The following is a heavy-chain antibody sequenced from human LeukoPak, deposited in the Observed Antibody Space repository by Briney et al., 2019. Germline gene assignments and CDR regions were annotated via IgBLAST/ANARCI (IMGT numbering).Heavy chain of an antibody. Sequence: ASVKVSCKASGYTFTSYDINWVRQATGQGLEWMGWMNPNSGNTGYAQKFQGRVTMTRNTSISTAYMELSSLRSEDTAVYYCARGRYSSGWYSFTAFFAFDIWGRGTMVTVSS. D-gene: IGHD6-19*01. CDR1: GYTFTSYD. CDR3: ARGRYSSGWYSFTAFFAFDI. V-gene: IGHV1-8*01. J-gene: IGHJ3*02. CDR2: MNPNSGNT.